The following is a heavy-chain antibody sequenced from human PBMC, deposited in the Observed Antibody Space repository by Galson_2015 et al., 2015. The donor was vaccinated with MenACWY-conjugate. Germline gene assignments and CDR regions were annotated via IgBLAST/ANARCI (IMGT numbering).Heavy chain of an antibody. J-gene: IGHJ6*02. CDR2: IYSSGST. CDR3: ARTSCSRSTCMDV. V-gene: IGHV4-39*07. D-gene: IGHD2-2*01. Sequence: PGKGLPWIGSIYSSGSTYYNPSLKSRVTISGDTPKNHFSLRLSSVTAADTAVYYCARTSCSRSTCMDVWGPGTTVTVSS.